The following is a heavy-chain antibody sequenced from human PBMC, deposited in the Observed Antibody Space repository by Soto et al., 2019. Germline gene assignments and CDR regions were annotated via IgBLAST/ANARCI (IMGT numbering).Heavy chain of an antibody. CDR1: GSPISSYY. V-gene: IGHV4-59*08. CDR3: ARGEYYYYGMDV. CDR2: IYYTGTT. Sequence: SETLSLTCNVSGSPISSYYWSWFRQPPGQGLEWVGYIYYTGTTTYNPSLRSRVAISVDTSKNQFSLKLSSVTAADTAVYYCARGEYYYYGMDVWGQGTTVT. J-gene: IGHJ6*02.